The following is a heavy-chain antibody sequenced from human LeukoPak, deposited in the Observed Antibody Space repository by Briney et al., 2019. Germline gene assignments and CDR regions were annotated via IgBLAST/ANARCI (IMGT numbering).Heavy chain of an antibody. CDR3: ASFNYDSSGFVDY. V-gene: IGHV4-34*01. Sequence: SETLSLTCAVYGGSFSGYYWSWIRQPPGKGLEWIGEINHSGSTNYNPSLKSRVTISVDTSKNQFSLKLSSVTAADTAVYYCASFNYDSSGFVDYWGQGTLVTVSP. J-gene: IGHJ4*02. D-gene: IGHD3-22*01. CDR1: GGSFSGYY. CDR2: INHSGST.